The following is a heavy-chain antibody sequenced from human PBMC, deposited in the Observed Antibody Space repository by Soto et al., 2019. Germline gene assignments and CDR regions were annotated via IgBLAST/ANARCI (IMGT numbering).Heavy chain of an antibody. Sequence: QVQLVQSGAEVKKPGSSVTVSCKASGGTFSSYTISWVRQAPGQGLEWMGGIIPIFGTANYAQKFEGRVTNTADESTRTANIELSSLRSEDTAVDYCARGNHRWLQLWYFDLWGRGTLVTVSS. J-gene: IGHJ2*01. CDR1: GGTFSSYT. V-gene: IGHV1-69*12. CDR2: IIPIFGTA. CDR3: ARGNHRWLQLWYFDL. D-gene: IGHD5-12*01.